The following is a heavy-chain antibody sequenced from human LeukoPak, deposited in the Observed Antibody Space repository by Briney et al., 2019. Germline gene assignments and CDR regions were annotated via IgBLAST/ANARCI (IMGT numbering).Heavy chain of an antibody. V-gene: IGHV3-11*01. Sequence: GGSLRLSCAASGFTFSDYYMSWIRQAPGKGLGWVSYISSSDNTIYCADSVKGRFTISRDNAKNSLFLQMNSLRAEDTAVYYCARDNSAYDYYFDYWGQGTLVTVSS. CDR1: GFTFSDYY. CDR2: ISSSDNTI. D-gene: IGHD5-12*01. CDR3: ARDNSAYDYYFDY. J-gene: IGHJ4*02.